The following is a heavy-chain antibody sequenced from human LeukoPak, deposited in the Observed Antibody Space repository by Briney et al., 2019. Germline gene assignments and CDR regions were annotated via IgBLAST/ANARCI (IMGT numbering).Heavy chain of an antibody. CDR3: ARGPQKNGHSSGYPGYFDY. D-gene: IGHD3-22*01. CDR2: TSISSSYI. V-gene: IGHV3-21*01. CDR1: GFTFSSYS. Sequence: GGSLRLSCAASGFTFSSYSINWVRQAPGKGLEWVSSTSISSSYIYYAGSVKGRFTISRDNAKNSLYLQMNSLRAEDTAVYYCARGPQKNGHSSGYPGYFDYWGQGTLVTVSS. J-gene: IGHJ4*02.